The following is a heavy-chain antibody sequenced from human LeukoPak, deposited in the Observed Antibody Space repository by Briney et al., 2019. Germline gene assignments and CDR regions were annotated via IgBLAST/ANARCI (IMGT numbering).Heavy chain of an antibody. Sequence: PSETLSLTCTVSGVSISSVSYYWDWIRQPPGKGLEWIGSIYHSGSTYYNPSLRSRVTISVDMSKNQFSLKLSSVTAADTAVYYCASLPGDSSGSDYWGQGTLVTVSS. CDR2: IYHSGST. D-gene: IGHD3-22*01. CDR3: ASLPGDSSGSDY. V-gene: IGHV4-39*01. J-gene: IGHJ4*02. CDR1: GVSISSVSYY.